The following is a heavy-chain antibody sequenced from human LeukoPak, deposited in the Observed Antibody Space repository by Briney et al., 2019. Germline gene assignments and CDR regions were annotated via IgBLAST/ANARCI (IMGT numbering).Heavy chain of an antibody. V-gene: IGHV3-23*01. D-gene: IGHD6-19*01. J-gene: IGHJ4*02. CDR3: AKGEGSGWYYFDY. Sequence: GGSLRLSCAASGFTFSTYPMSWVRQAPGKGLEWVSGISGSGGSTYYADSVKGRFTISRDISKNTLYLQMNSLRAEDTAVYYCAKGEGSGWYYFDYWGQGSLVTVSS. CDR2: ISGSGGST. CDR1: GFTFSTYP.